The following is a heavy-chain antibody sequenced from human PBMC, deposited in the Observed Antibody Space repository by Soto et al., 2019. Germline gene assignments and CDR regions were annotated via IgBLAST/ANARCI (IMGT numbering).Heavy chain of an antibody. V-gene: IGHV3-13*01. CDR3: ARGQEVGAHFFDS. J-gene: IGHJ4*02. CDR1: GFTFSGFD. D-gene: IGHD2-15*01. Sequence: LRLSCEASGFTFSGFDMHWVRQPTGKGLEWVSTIGTAGDTYYAVSVKGRFTISRDNAKNSLSLQMNSLRAGDTAVYFCARGQEVGAHFFDSWGQGTQVTAPQ. CDR2: IGTAGDT.